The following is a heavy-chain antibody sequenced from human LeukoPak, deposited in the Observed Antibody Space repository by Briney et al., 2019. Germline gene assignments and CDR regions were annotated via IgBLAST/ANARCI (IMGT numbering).Heavy chain of an antibody. CDR2: IKKDGSDK. CDR3: AGSGY. CDR1: GFTFSNSW. J-gene: IGHJ4*02. Sequence: GGPLRLSCATSGFTFSNSWMSWVRQAPGKGLEWVASIKKDGSDKYFVDSVKGRFTISRDNAKNSLFLQMNSLRAEDTAVYYCAGSGYWGQGTLVTVSS. V-gene: IGHV3-7*05. D-gene: IGHD2-8*02.